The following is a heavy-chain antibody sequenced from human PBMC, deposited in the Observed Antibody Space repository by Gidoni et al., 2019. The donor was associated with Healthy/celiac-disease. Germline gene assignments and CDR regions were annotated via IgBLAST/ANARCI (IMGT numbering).Heavy chain of an antibody. Sequence: QVQLPQWGAGLLKPSAPLSLTCAVYAGSFSGHYWSWIRQPPGKGLEWIGEINHSGSPNYNPSLKSRVTISVDTSKNQFSLKLSSGTAADTAVYYCARGRWNRGRANDYWGQGTLVTVSS. CDR2: INHSGSP. J-gene: IGHJ4*02. CDR3: ARGRWNRGRANDY. V-gene: IGHV4-34*01. CDR1: AGSFSGHY. D-gene: IGHD1-26*01.